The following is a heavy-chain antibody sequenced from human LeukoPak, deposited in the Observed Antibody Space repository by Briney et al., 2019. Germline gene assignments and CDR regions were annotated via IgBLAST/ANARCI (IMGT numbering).Heavy chain of an antibody. CDR3: ARLYDILTGAFDY. D-gene: IGHD3-9*01. V-gene: IGHV3-21*01. Sequence: GGSLRLSCAACGFTFTSYSMNWVRQAPGKGLEWVSSISSSSSYIYYADSVKGRFTISRDNAKNSLYLQMSSLRAEDTAIYCCARLYDILTGAFDYWGQGTLVTVSS. CDR1: GFTFTSYS. CDR2: ISSSSSYI. J-gene: IGHJ4*02.